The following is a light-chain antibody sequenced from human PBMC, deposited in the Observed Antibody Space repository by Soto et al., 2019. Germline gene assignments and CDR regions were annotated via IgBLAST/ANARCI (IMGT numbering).Light chain of an antibody. J-gene: IGKJ1*01. CDR2: AAS. V-gene: IGKV1-39*01. CDR1: QSVSSY. CDR3: QQSYSTPRT. Sequence: DIQMTQSPSSLSAYVGDRVTITCRASQSVSSYLNWYQQKPGKAPKLLIYAASSLQSGVPSSFSGSGSGTDFTLTISSLQPEDFATYYCQQSYSTPRTFGQGAKVDIK.